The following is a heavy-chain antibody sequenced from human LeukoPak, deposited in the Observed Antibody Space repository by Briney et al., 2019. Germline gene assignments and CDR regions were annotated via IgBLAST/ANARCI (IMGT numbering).Heavy chain of an antibody. Sequence: DRSLRLSCAASGFTFDDYAMHWVRQAPGKGLEWVSGISWNSGSIGYADSVKGRFTISRDNAKNSLYLQMNSLTTEDTALYYCARDISYSSSFPDFWGQGTLVTVSS. CDR2: ISWNSGSI. CDR3: ARDISYSSSFPDF. J-gene: IGHJ4*02. D-gene: IGHD6-13*01. CDR1: GFTFDDYA. V-gene: IGHV3-9*01.